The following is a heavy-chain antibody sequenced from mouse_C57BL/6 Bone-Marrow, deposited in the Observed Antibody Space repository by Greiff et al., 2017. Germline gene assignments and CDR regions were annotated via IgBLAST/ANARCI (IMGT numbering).Heavy chain of an antibody. CDR3: ARPHYYGSGNRYFDV. V-gene: IGHV5-12*01. J-gene: IGHJ1*03. Sequence: EVKLVESGGGLVQPGGSLKLSCAASGFTFSDYYMYWVRQTPEKRLEWVAYISNGGGSTYYPDTVKGRFTISRDNAKNTLYLQMSRLKSEDTAMYYCARPHYYGSGNRYFDVWGTGTTVTVSS. D-gene: IGHD1-1*01. CDR2: ISNGGGST. CDR1: GFTFSDYY.